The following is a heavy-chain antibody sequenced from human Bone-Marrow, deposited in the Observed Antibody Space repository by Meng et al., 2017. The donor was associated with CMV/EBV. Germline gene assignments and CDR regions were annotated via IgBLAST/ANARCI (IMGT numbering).Heavy chain of an antibody. D-gene: IGHD1-26*01. Sequence: SETLSLTCTVSSYSISSGYFWGWIRQPPGKGLEWIGNIFHRGNTYYNPSLKSRITMSIDTSRNQFSQNLSSVTAADTAVYYCARVGATNWYFDLWGRGTLVTVSS. CDR2: IFHRGNT. J-gene: IGHJ2*01. CDR1: SYSISSGYF. V-gene: IGHV4-38-2*02. CDR3: ARVGATNWYFDL.